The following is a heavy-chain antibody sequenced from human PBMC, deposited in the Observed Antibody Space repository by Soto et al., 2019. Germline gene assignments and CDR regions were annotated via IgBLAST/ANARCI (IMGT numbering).Heavy chain of an antibody. J-gene: IGHJ4*02. CDR2: IGTAGDT. CDR1: GFTFSSYD. D-gene: IGHD6-13*01. CDR3: ARGPRSSSWSSSLFDY. Sequence: PGGSLRLSCAASGFTFSSYDMHWVRQATGKGLEWVSAIGTAGDTYYPGSVKGRFTISRENAKNSLYLQMNSLRAGDTAVYYCARGPRSSSWSSSLFDYWGQGTLVTVSS. V-gene: IGHV3-13*01.